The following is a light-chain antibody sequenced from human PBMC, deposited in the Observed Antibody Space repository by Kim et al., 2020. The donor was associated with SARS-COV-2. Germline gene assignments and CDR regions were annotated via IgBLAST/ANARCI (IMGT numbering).Light chain of an antibody. CDR3: TSYAGKNDIV. J-gene: IGLJ3*02. CDR2: EVS. V-gene: IGLV2-8*01. CDR1: SSDVGGYNY. Sequence: GQSVTISCTGTSSDVGGYNYVSWYQHHPGQAPKLMIFEVSERPSGVPDRFSGSKSGNTASLTVSGLQAEDEADYYCTSYAGKNDIVFGGGTQLTVL.